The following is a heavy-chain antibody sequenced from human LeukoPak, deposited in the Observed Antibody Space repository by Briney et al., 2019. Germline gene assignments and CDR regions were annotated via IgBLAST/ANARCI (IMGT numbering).Heavy chain of an antibody. D-gene: IGHD5-12*01. V-gene: IGHV3-73*01. CDR1: GFTFSGSA. Sequence: GGSLRLSCAASGFTFSGSAMHWVRQASGKGLEWVGRIRSKANSYATAYAASVKGRFTISRDDSKNTAYLQMNSLKTEDTAVYYCTRQTILVATIPHYYYMDVWGKGTTVTVSS. CDR3: TRQTILVATIPHYYYMDV. CDR2: IRSKANSYAT. J-gene: IGHJ6*03.